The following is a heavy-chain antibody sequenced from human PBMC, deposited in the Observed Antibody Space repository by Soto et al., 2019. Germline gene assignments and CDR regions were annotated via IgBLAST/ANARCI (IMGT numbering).Heavy chain of an antibody. Sequence: ASVKVSCKASGYTFTGYYMHWVRQAPGQGLEWMGWIDPNSGGTNYAQKFQGWVTMTRDTSISTGYMELSRLRSDDTAVYYCVRDFLHYDVSTGSYSDCFDPWGQGTLVTVSS. CDR1: GYTFTGYY. CDR3: VRDFLHYDVSTGSYSDCFDP. V-gene: IGHV1-2*04. CDR2: IDPNSGGT. J-gene: IGHJ5*02. D-gene: IGHD3-9*01.